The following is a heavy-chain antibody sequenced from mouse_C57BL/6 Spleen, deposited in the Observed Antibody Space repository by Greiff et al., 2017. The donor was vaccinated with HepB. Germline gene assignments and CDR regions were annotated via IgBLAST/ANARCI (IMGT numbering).Heavy chain of an antibody. J-gene: IGHJ2*01. CDR3: ARSGDGYYTPLDY. CDR1: GYTFTSYW. CDR2: IHPNSGST. Sequence: QVQLQQPGAELVKPGASVKLSCKASGYTFTSYWMHWVKQRPVQGLEWIGMIHPNSGSTNYNEKFKSKATLTVDKSSSTAYMQLSSLTSEDSAVYYCARSGDGYYTPLDYWGQGTTLTVSS. V-gene: IGHV1-64*01. D-gene: IGHD2-3*01.